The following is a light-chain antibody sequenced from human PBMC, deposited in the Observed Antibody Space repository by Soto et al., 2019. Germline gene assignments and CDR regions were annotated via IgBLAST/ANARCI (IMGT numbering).Light chain of an antibody. V-gene: IGKV3-20*01. Sequence: EIVLTQSPGTLSLSPGERATLSCRASQSVSSYKLAWYQQKPGQAPRLLIYGASSRATGIPDRFSGSGSGTDFTLTISRLEPEDFAVYYCQQYGSSPWTFGQGTKVDIK. J-gene: IGKJ1*01. CDR2: GAS. CDR3: QQYGSSPWT. CDR1: QSVSSYK.